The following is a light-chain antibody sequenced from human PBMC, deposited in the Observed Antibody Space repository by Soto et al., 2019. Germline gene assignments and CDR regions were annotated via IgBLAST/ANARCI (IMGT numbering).Light chain of an antibody. V-gene: IGLV2-11*01. CDR2: DVS. CDR3: CSYARSYPVV. Sequence: QSALTQPRSVSGSPGQSVTISCTGTSSDVGGYNYVSWYQQHPGKAPKLMIYDVSKRPSGVPDRFSGSKSGNTASLTISGFQAEYVADYYYCSYARSYPVVFGGGTKLTVL. CDR1: SSDVGGYNY. J-gene: IGLJ2*01.